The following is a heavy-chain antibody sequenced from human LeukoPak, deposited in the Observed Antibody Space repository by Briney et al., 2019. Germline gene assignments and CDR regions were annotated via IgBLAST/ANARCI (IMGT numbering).Heavy chain of an antibody. CDR2: ISSSATYI. CDR3: ATWDYYGDFVAFEY. Sequence: PGRSLRLSCAASGFTFSSYGMHWVRQAPGKGLEWVASISSSATYIYYADSVRGRFTISRDDAKKSVFLHMNSLRAEDTAVYFCATWDYYGDFVAFEYWGQGTLVTVSS. J-gene: IGHJ4*02. V-gene: IGHV3-21*01. CDR1: GFTFSSYG. D-gene: IGHD4-17*01.